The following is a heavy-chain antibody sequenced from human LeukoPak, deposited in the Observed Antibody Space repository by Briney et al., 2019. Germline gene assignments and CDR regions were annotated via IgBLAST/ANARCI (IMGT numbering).Heavy chain of an antibody. CDR2: IYYSGST. Sequence: SETLSLTCTVSGVSISGGDYYWSWIRQPPGKGLEWIGYIYYSGSTYYNPSLKSRATISVDTSKNQFSLKLSSVTAADTAVYYCARAPSEDTYYFDCWGKGALVTVAS. V-gene: IGHV4-30-4*01. J-gene: IGHJ4*02. CDR3: ARAPSEDTYYFDC. CDR1: GVSISGGDYY.